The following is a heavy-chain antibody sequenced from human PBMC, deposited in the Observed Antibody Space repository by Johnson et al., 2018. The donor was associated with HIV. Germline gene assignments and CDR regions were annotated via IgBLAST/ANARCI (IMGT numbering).Heavy chain of an antibody. CDR1: GFTFSDYY. V-gene: IGHV3-11*01. CDR2: ISSSGSTI. CDR3: ARESRDGPNLRAFDI. D-gene: IGHD5-24*01. Sequence: QVQLVESGGGLVKPGGSLRLSCAASGFTFSDYYMSWIRQAPGKGLEWVSYISSSGSTIYYSDSVQGRFTISRDNAKNSLYLQMNNLRAGDTAVYFCARESRDGPNLRAFDIWGQGTTVIVSS. J-gene: IGHJ3*02.